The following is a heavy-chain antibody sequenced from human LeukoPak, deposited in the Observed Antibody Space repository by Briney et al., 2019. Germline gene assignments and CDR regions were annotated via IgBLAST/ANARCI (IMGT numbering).Heavy chain of an antibody. CDR3: AKDLMDSGYYYALFDY. CDR1: GFTFSSYA. Sequence: GGSLRLSCAVSGFTFSSYAMSWVRQAPGKGLEWVSAISGSGGSTYYADSVKGRFTISRDNSKNTLYLQMNSLRAEDTAVYYCAKDLMDSGYYYALFDYWGQGTLVTVSS. V-gene: IGHV3-23*01. D-gene: IGHD3-22*01. J-gene: IGHJ4*02. CDR2: ISGSGGST.